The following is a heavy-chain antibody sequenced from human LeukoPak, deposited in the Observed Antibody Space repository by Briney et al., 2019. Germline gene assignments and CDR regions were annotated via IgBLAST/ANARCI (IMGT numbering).Heavy chain of an antibody. CDR1: GYTFTGYY. D-gene: IGHD4-11*01. CDR3: ARDSRYITDTVTTTHDDFDY. Sequence: ASVKVTCKPSGYTFTGYYMHWVRQAPGQGLEWMGRINPNSGGTNYAQKFQGRVNMTRDTSTSTAYMELSRLRSDDTAVYYCARDSRYITDTVTTTHDDFDYWGQGTLVTVSS. J-gene: IGHJ4*02. V-gene: IGHV1-2*06. CDR2: INPNSGGT.